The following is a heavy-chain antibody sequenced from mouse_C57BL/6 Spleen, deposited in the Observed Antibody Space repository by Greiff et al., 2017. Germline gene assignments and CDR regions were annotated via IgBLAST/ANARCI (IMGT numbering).Heavy chain of an antibody. J-gene: IGHJ1*03. CDR3: ARHGANWDWYFDV. CDR2: IWSDGST. CDR1: GFSLTSYG. Sequence: VHLVESGPGLVAPSQSLSITCTVSGFSLTSYGVHWVRQPPGKGLEWLVVIWSDGSTTYNSALKSRLSISKDNSKSQVFLKMNSLQTDETAMYYCARHGANWDWYFDVWGTGTTGTVSA. V-gene: IGHV2-6-1*01. D-gene: IGHD4-1*01.